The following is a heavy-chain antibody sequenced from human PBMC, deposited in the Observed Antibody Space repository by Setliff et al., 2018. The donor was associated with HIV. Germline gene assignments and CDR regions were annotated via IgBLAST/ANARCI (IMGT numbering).Heavy chain of an antibody. CDR3: ARRTRRRGSSYGNIDY. V-gene: IGHV5-51*01. J-gene: IGHJ4*02. Sequence: GESLKISCQGSGYSFTSYWIAWVRQMPGKGLEWMGIIYPSDSDTRYSPSFQGQVTISADKSISTAYLQWRSLQASDTAVYYCARRTRRRGSSYGNIDYWGQGTLVTVSS. CDR1: GYSFTSYW. D-gene: IGHD5-18*01. CDR2: IYPSDSDT.